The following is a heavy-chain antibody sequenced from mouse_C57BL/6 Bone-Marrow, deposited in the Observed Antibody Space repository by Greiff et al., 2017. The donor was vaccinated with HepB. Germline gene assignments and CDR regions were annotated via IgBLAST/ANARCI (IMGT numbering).Heavy chain of an antibody. CDR2: SRNKANDYTT. CDR1: GFTFSDFY. Sequence: EVQRVESGGGLVQSGRSLRLSCATSGFTFSDFYMEWVRQAPGKGLEWIAASRNKANDYTTEYSVSVKGRFIVSRDTSQSILYLQMNDLMAEDTAIYYCARDDHYYGSSYWYFDVWGTGTTVTVSS. D-gene: IGHD1-1*01. J-gene: IGHJ1*03. V-gene: IGHV7-1*01. CDR3: ARDDHYYGSSYWYFDV.